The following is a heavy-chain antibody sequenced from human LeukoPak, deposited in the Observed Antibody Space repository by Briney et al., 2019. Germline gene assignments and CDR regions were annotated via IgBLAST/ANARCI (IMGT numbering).Heavy chain of an antibody. V-gene: IGHV3-7*01. CDR1: GFTFSSYW. J-gene: IGHJ4*02. D-gene: IGHD1-26*01. Sequence: PGGSLRLSCAASGFTFSSYWMSWVRHTPGKGLEWVANMKQDGSEKYYVDSVKGRFTISRDNAKNSLYLQMNTLRAEDTAVYYCASGSGSFDYWGQGTLVTVSS. CDR2: MKQDGSEK. CDR3: ASGSGSFDY.